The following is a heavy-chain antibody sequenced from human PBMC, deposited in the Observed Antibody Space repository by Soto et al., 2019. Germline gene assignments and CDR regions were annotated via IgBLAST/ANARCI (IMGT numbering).Heavy chain of an antibody. CDR1: GYRFTSYW. CDR3: ARWESTNYYYYGMDV. CDR2: IYPGDSDT. D-gene: IGHD1-26*01. V-gene: IGHV5-51*01. J-gene: IGHJ6*02. Sequence: PGESLKISCKGSGYRFTSYWIGWVRQMPGKGLEWMGIIYPGDSDTRYSPSFQGQVTISADKSISTAYLQWSSLKASDTAMYYCARWESTNYYYYGMDVWGQGTTVTVSS.